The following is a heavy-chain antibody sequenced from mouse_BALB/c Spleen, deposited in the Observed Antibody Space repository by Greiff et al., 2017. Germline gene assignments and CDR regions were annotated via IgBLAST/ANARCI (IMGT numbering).Heavy chain of an antibody. J-gene: IGHJ3*01. D-gene: IGHD1-2*01. V-gene: IGHV3-6*02. CDR2: ISYDGSN. Sequence: EVKLVESGPGLVKPSQSLSLTCSVTGYSITSGYYWNWIRQFPGNKLEWMGYISYDGSNNYNPSLKNRISITRDTSKNQFFLKLNSVTTEDTATYYCARADFTTATAWFAYWGQGTLVTVSA. CDR1: GYSITSGYY. CDR3: ARADFTTATAWFAY.